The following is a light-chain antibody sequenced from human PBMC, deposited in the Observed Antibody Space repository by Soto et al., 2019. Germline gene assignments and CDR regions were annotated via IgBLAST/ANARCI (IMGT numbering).Light chain of an antibody. Sequence: QSVLTQPPSASGSPGQSVTISCTGTSSDVGGYNYVSWYQQHPGKAPKLMIYEVTKRPSGVPDRFSGSKSGNTASLTVSGLKAEDEDDYYCSSYAGSNNFVVFGGGTKLTLL. V-gene: IGLV2-8*01. CDR2: EVT. J-gene: IGLJ2*01. CDR1: SSDVGGYNY. CDR3: SSYAGSNNFVV.